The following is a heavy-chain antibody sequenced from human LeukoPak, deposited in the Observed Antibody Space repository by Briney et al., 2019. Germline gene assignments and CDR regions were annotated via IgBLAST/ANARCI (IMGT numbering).Heavy chain of an antibody. CDR2: INPNSGGA. CDR1: GYTFTGYY. V-gene: IGHV1-2*02. J-gene: IGHJ6*02. Sequence: ASVKVSCKASGYTFTGYYIHWVRQAPGQGLEWMGWINPNSGGANYAQKFQGRVTMTRDTSISTAHMELSRLRSDDTSVYYCAKSIAVADYYYYYGMHVWGQGTTVTVSS. CDR3: AKSIAVADYYYYYGMHV. D-gene: IGHD6-19*01.